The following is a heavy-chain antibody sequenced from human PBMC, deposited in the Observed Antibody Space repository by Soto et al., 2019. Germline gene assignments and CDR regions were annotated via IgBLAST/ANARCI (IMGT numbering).Heavy chain of an antibody. D-gene: IGHD3-3*01. CDR1: GYTFTSYG. Sequence: ASVKVSCKASGYTFTSYGISWVRQAPGQGLEWMGWISAYNGNTNYAQKLQGRVTMTTDTSTSTAYMELRSLRSDDTAVYYCAREIPESAITIFGVVTPYYYYYMDVWGKGTTVTVSS. J-gene: IGHJ6*03. CDR3: AREIPESAITIFGVVTPYYYYYMDV. V-gene: IGHV1-18*01. CDR2: ISAYNGNT.